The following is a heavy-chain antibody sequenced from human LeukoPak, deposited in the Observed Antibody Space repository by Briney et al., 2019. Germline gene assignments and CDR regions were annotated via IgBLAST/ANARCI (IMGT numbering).Heavy chain of an antibody. V-gene: IGHV4-4*07. CDR3: ARQMSSGWISEDV. CDR1: GGSISNYY. CDR2: IYSSGTT. Sequence: PSETLSLTCTVSGGSISNYYWSWIRQPAGKGLEWIGRIYSSGTTIYNPSLKSRVTMSVDTSKNQFSLKLGSVTAADTAVYYCARQMSSGWISEDVWGQGTTVTVSS. J-gene: IGHJ6*02. D-gene: IGHD6-19*01.